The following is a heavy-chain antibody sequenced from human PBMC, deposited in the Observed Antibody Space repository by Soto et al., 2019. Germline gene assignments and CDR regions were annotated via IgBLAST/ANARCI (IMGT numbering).Heavy chain of an antibody. CDR2: VSYSGST. CDR1: GGSISSSSYH. CDR3: ARHRWGSGIYSAQLDF. Sequence: PSETLSLTCTVSGGSISSSSYHWGWVRQPSGKGLKWIGTVSYSGSTNYNPSLQSRVTIRVYTSQNQISLRLRSVTAADTAVYYCARHRWGSGIYSAQLDFWGQGTEVPASS. D-gene: IGHD3-10*01. J-gene: IGHJ4*02. V-gene: IGHV4-39*01.